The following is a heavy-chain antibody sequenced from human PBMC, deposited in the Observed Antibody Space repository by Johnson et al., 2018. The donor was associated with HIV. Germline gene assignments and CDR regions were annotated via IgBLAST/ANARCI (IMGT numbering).Heavy chain of an antibody. Sequence: VQLVESGGDLVQPGGSLRLSCAASGFTVSSNYMNWVRQAPGKGLEWVSVIYSVGSTYYADSVKGRCTISRDNSKNTLYLHLNSPSAEDTAVYYCARDRRGSREGYCRGGTCYPYIAYPNAFDIWGQGTMVTVSS. CDR2: IYSVGST. CDR1: GFTVSSNY. CDR3: ARDRRGSREGYCRGGTCYPYIAYPNAFDI. J-gene: IGHJ3*02. V-gene: IGHV3-66*01. D-gene: IGHD2-15*01.